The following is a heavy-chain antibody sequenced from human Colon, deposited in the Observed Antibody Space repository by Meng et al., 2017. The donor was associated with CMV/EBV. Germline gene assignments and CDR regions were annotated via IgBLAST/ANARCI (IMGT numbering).Heavy chain of an antibody. CDR3: ARITTFGTGLHGMDV. Sequence: GESLKISCAASGFTFSRNWMTWVRQAPGKGLESVANINEDGGEIYYVDSLKGRFTISRDNAKNSLYLQMNSLRAEDSAVYYCARITTFGTGLHGMDVWGQGTTVTVSS. J-gene: IGHJ6*02. CDR2: INEDGGEI. V-gene: IGHV3-7*01. D-gene: IGHD3-3*01. CDR1: GFTFSRNW.